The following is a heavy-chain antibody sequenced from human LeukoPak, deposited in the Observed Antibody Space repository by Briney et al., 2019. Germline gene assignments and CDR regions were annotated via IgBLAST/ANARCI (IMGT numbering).Heavy chain of an antibody. D-gene: IGHD3-3*01. Sequence: GGSLRLSCAASGFIFSSYAMNWVRQAPGKGLEWVSSISSSSSYIYYADSVKGRFTISRDNAKNSLYLQMNSLRAEDTAVYYCARALDFWSGYNYGMDVWGQGTTVTVSS. J-gene: IGHJ6*02. V-gene: IGHV3-21*01. CDR1: GFIFSSYA. CDR2: ISSSSSYI. CDR3: ARALDFWSGYNYGMDV.